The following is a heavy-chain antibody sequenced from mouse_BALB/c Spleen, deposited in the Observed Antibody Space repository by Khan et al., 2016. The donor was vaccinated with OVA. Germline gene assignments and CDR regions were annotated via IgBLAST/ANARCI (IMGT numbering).Heavy chain of an antibody. V-gene: IGHV1S135*01. Sequence: IQLVQSGPELMKPGASVKISCKASGYSFTSYYIHWVIQSHGKSLEWIGYIDPFSGGTTYNQKFKGKATLTVDKSSNTAYIHLINLTSEDSAVYYCTRHGYVAWFTYWGQVTLVTVSA. CDR1: GYSFTSYY. D-gene: IGHD2-2*01. CDR3: TRHGYVAWFTY. CDR2: IDPFSGGT. J-gene: IGHJ3*01.